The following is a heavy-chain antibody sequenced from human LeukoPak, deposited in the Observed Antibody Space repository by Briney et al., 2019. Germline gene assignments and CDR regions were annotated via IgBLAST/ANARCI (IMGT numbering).Heavy chain of an antibody. V-gene: IGHV1-2*04. CDR1: GYTFTGYY. Sequence: GASVKVSCKASGYTFTGYYMHWVRQAPGQGLEWMGWINPNSGGTNYAQKFQGWVTMTRDTSISTAYMELSRLRSDDTAVYYCARGGSRYYDSSGYPIDYWGQGTLVTVSS. D-gene: IGHD3-22*01. CDR2: INPNSGGT. CDR3: ARGGSRYYDSSGYPIDY. J-gene: IGHJ4*02.